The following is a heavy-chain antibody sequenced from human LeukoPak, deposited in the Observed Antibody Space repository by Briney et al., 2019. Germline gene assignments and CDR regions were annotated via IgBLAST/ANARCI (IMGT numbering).Heavy chain of an antibody. V-gene: IGHV3-30*04. D-gene: IGHD3-3*01. CDR3: ARPSGSVTIFGVVYYFDY. Sequence: PGGSLRLSCVVSGFDFNNYGMNWVRQAPGKGLDWVASIAYDGSNENYAESVKGRFTISRDNSKNTLYLQLSSLTAEDTAVYYCARPSGSVTIFGVVYYFDYWGQGSLVTVSS. CDR2: IAYDGSNE. CDR1: GFDFNNYG. J-gene: IGHJ4*02.